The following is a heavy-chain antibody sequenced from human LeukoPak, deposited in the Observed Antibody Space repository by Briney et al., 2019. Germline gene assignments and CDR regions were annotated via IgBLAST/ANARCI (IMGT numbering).Heavy chain of an antibody. CDR3: AREREPLDYGDSTNLDY. CDR2: IGSKTGNI. CDR1: GFIFSSYS. Sequence: GGSLRLSCTASGFIFSSYSMNWVRQAPGKGLVWVSFIGSKTGNIYYGDSVKGRFTISRDDAENSIYLQMNSLRVEDTAVYYCAREREPLDYGDSTNLDYWGQGTLVTVSS. J-gene: IGHJ4*02. V-gene: IGHV3-21*01. D-gene: IGHD4/OR15-4a*01.